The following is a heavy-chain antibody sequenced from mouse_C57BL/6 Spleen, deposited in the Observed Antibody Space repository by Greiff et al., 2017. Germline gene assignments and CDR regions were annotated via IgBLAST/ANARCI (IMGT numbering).Heavy chain of an antibody. V-gene: IGHV1-61*01. J-gene: IGHJ1*03. CDR1: GYTFTSYW. CDR2: IYPSDSET. D-gene: IGHD1-1*01. CDR3: ASITTVSYWYFDV. Sequence: VQLQQPGAELVRPGSSVKLSCKASGYTFTSYWMDWVKQRPGQGLEWIGNIYPSDSETHYNQKFKDKATLTVDKSSSTAYMQLSSLTSEDSAVYYWASITTVSYWYFDVWGTGTTVTVSS.